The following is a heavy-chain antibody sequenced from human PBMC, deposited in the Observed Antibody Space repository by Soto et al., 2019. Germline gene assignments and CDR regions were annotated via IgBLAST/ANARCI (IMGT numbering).Heavy chain of an antibody. CDR3: ARTGGNQQLDY. Sequence: QVQLVQSGAEVKKPGSSVKVSCQASGGTFSSYAISWVRPAPGQGLEWMGGIIPIFGTANYAQKFQGRVTITADESTITAYMELSSLRSEDTAVYYCARTGGNQQLDYWGQGTLVTGSS. D-gene: IGHD2-15*01. CDR2: IIPIFGTA. J-gene: IGHJ4*02. CDR1: GGTFSSYA. V-gene: IGHV1-69*01.